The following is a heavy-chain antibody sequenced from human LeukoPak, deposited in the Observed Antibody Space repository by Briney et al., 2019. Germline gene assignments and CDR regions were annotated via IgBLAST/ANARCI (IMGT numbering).Heavy chain of an antibody. J-gene: IGHJ4*02. CDR1: GFTFSSYA. V-gene: IGHV3-23*01. Sequence: GGSLRLSCAASGFTFSSYAMSWVRQAPGMGLEWVSAISGSGGSTYYADSVKGRFTISRDNSKNTLYLQMNSLRGEDTAVYYCVKFRGQLLSSYYFDYWGQGTLVTVSS. CDR3: VKFRGQLLSSYYFDY. D-gene: IGHD2-2*01. CDR2: ISGSGGST.